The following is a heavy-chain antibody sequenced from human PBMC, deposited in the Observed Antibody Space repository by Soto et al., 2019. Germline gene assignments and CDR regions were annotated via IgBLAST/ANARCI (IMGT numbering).Heavy chain of an antibody. CDR1: GGSISSYY. V-gene: IGHV4-59*08. CDR3: ARKGGSSTSFYYYMDV. Sequence: SETLSLTCTVSGGSISSYYWSWIRQPPGKGLEWIGYIYYSGSTNYNPSLKSRVTISVDTSKNQFSLKLSSVTAADTAVYYCARKGGSSTSFYYYMDVWGKGTTVTVSS. CDR2: IYYSGST. J-gene: IGHJ6*03. D-gene: IGHD2-2*01.